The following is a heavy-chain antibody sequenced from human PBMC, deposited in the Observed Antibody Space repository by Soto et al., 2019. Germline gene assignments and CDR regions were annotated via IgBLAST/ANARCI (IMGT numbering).Heavy chain of an antibody. V-gene: IGHV4-30-4*01. CDR3: VRDLVDTAMATPFFRAYYYYGMDV. J-gene: IGHJ6*02. CDR2: IYYSGST. D-gene: IGHD5-18*01. Sequence: SETLSLTCTVSGGSISRGDYYWSWIRQPPGKGLEWIGYIYYSGSTYYNPSLKSRVTISVDTSKNQFSLKLSSVTAADTAVYYCVRDLVDTAMATPFFRAYYYYGMDVWGQGTTVTVSS. CDR1: GGSISRGDYY.